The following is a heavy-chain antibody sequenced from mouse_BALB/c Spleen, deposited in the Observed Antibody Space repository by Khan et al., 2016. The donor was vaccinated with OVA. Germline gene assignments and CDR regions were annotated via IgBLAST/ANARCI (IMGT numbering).Heavy chain of an antibody. CDR1: GYTFTDYV. Sequence: QVQLQQSGPELVKPGASVKMSCKASGYTFTDYVMNWVKQRTGQGLEWIGQIYPGSDSTYYNEKFKGKATLTADRSSSTAYMQLSSVTSADSAVYFCARAGWDVFAYWGQGTLVTVSA. CDR2: IYPGSDST. CDR3: ARAGWDVFAY. J-gene: IGHJ3*01. V-gene: IGHV1-77*01. D-gene: IGHD4-1*01.